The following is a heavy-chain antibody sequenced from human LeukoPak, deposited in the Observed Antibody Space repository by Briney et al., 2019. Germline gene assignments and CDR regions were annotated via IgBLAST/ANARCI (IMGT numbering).Heavy chain of an antibody. J-gene: IGHJ6*02. Sequence: PSETLSLTCTVSGGSISSYYWSWIRQPPGKGLEWIGYIYYSGSTNYNPSLKSRVTISVDTSKNQFSLKLNSVTAADTAVYYCARTHSSSWYPNTYYGMDVWGQGTTVTVSS. CDR1: GGSISSYY. D-gene: IGHD6-13*01. CDR3: ARTHSSSWYPNTYYGMDV. V-gene: IGHV4-59*08. CDR2: IYYSGST.